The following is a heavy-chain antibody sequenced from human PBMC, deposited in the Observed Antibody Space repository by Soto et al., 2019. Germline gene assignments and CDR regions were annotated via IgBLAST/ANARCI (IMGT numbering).Heavy chain of an antibody. Sequence: QLQLVQSGAQVTKPGASVKVSCRISGPTFITYFIHWVRQAPGQGLEWMGWIDPKSGGTTYEQKFRGRVTMTRDTSINTAYMDLNRLTSDDTAMYNCARVSVAVPEWGQGTLITVSS. V-gene: IGHV1-2*02. CDR2: IDPKSGGT. CDR3: ARVSVAVPE. CDR1: GPTFITYF. J-gene: IGHJ4*02. D-gene: IGHD5-12*01.